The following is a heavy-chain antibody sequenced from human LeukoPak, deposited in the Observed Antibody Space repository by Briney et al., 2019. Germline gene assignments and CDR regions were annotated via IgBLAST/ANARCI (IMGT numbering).Heavy chain of an antibody. J-gene: IGHJ6*03. CDR3: ARSPREYYDFWSGYSNYYYYMDV. V-gene: IGHV4-38-2*02. Sequence: SETLSLTCTVSGYSISSGYYWGWIRQPPGKGLEWIGYIYYSGSTNYNPSLKSRVTISVDTSKNQFSLKLSSVTAADTAVYYCARSPREYYDFWSGYSNYYYYMDVWGKGTTVTVSS. CDR1: GYSISSGYY. D-gene: IGHD3-3*01. CDR2: IYYSGST.